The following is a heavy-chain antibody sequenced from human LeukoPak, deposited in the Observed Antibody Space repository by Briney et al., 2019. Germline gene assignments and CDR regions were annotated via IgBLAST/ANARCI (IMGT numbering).Heavy chain of an antibody. D-gene: IGHD5-18*01. J-gene: IGHJ4*02. Sequence: SETLSLSCTVSGGSMTTHHWSWIRQTPGKGLEWIGYVFDSGRTKENPSLKSRVTLSADTSKNQLSLRLSSVTAADTAVYYCTTIKRGNIFGYFDFWGQGILVTVSS. CDR2: VFDSGRT. CDR1: GGSMTTHH. CDR3: TTIKRGNIFGYFDF. V-gene: IGHV4-59*11.